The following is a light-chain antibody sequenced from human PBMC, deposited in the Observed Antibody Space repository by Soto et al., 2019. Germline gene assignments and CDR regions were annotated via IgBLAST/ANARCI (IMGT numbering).Light chain of an antibody. CDR1: SSDIGGYNH. CDR2: NVS. J-gene: IGLJ2*01. CDR3: SSYTNTSPHVI. V-gene: IGLV2-14*03. Sequence: QSALTQPASVSGSPGQSITISCTGASSDIGGYNHVSWYQQHPGKAPKLIIYNVSHRPSGVSTRFSGSKYDNTASLIIAGLQAEDEADYFCSSYTNTSPHVIFGGGTKVTVL.